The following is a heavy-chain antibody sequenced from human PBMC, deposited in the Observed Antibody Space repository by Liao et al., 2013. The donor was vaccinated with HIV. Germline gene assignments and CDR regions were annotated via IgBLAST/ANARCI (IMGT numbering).Heavy chain of an antibody. CDR3: ARGGLYSNYVNY. D-gene: IGHD4-11*01. Sequence: QVQLQESGPGLVKASETLSLTCTFSGGSISSSSSYWGWIRQPPGKGLEWIGSIYYSGSTYYSPSLRSRVTISVDTSKNQFSLKLTSVTAADTAVYYCARGGLYSNYVNYWGQGTLVTVSS. J-gene: IGHJ4*02. V-gene: IGHV4-39*07. CDR2: IYYSGST. CDR1: GGSISSSSSY.